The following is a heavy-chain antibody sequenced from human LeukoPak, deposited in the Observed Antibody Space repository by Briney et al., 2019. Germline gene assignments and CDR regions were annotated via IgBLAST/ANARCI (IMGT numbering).Heavy chain of an antibody. J-gene: IGHJ4*02. CDR2: IYYSGST. V-gene: IGHV4-39*01. CDR3: ARSIVLMVYAANFDY. CDR1: GGSISSSSYY. D-gene: IGHD2-8*01. Sequence: SEXLSLTXXVXGGSISSSSYYWGWIRQPPGKGLEWIGSIYYSGSTYYNPSLKSRVTISVDTSKNQFSLKLSSVTAADTAVYYCARSIVLMVYAANFDYWGQGTLVTVSS.